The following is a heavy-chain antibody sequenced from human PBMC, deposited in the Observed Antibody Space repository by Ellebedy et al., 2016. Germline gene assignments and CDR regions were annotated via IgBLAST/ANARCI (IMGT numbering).Heavy chain of an antibody. D-gene: IGHD4-17*01. J-gene: IGHJ6*03. V-gene: IGHV3-48*01. CDR3: ARWAVPQYYMDV. Sequence: GGSLRLXXAASGFIFSSYSMNWVRQAPGKGLEWVSHISSSTSNIYYADSVKGRFTISRDNAKNSLYLQMNSLRVEDTAVYYCARWAVPQYYMDVWGKGTTVTVSS. CDR1: GFIFSSYS. CDR2: ISSSTSNI.